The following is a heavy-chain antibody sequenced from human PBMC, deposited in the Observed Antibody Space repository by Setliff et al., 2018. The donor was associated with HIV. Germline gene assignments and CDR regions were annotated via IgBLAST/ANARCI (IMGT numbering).Heavy chain of an antibody. CDR2: IYHSGST. J-gene: IGHJ3*02. CDR1: GYSISSGYY. CDR3: ARNPCSGGSCPDAFDI. Sequence: PSETLSLTCAVSGYSISSGYYWGWIRQPPGKGLEWIGTIYHSGSTYYNPSLKSRVTISVDTSKNQFSLRLSSVTAADTAVYYCARNPCSGGSCPDAFDIWGQGTMVTVS. V-gene: IGHV4-38-2*01. D-gene: IGHD2-15*01.